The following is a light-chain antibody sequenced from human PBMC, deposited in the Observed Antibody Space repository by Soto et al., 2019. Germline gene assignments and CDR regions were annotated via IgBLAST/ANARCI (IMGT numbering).Light chain of an antibody. CDR1: QSVSSY. J-gene: IGKJ4*01. CDR2: DAS. CDR3: QQRSNWPPT. Sequence: EIVLTQSPATLSLSPGERATLSCRASQSVSSYLAWFQQKPGQAPRLLIYDASNRATGIPARFSGSGSGTDCTLTISSLEPEEFAVYYCQQRSNWPPTFGGGTKVEI. V-gene: IGKV3-11*01.